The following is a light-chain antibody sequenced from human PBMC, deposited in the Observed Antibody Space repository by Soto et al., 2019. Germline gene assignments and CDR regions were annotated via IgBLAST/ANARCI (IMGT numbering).Light chain of an antibody. Sequence: EIVLTQSPGTLSLSPGERATLSCRASQSVSSSYLAWYQQKPGQAPRVXIYGASSRETGIPDRFSGSGSGTEFTLTISRLEPEDFAVDYCQQYGSSTRTFGQGTKVDIK. J-gene: IGKJ1*01. CDR2: GAS. CDR3: QQYGSSTRT. V-gene: IGKV3-20*01. CDR1: QSVSSSY.